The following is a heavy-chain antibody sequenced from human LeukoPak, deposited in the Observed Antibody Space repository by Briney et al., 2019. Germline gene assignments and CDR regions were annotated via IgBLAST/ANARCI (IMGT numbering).Heavy chain of an antibody. CDR1: GFTFSSYG. J-gene: IGHJ4*02. Sequence: PGGSLRLSCAASGFTFSSYGMHWVRQAPGKGLEWVALIWYDGSNKFYAGSVKGRFTISRDNSKNTLYLQMNSLRAEDSAVYYCAKVPGPYYDSSGYHMHYWGQGTLVTVSS. CDR2: IWYDGSNK. CDR3: AKVPGPYYDSSGYHMHY. V-gene: IGHV3-33*06. D-gene: IGHD3-22*01.